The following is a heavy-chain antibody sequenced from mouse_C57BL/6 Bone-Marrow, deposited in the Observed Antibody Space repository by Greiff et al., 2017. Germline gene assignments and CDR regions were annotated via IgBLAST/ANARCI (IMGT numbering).Heavy chain of an antibody. Sequence: VMLVESGPGLVAPSQSLSITCTVSGFSLTSYGVHWVRQPPGKGLEWLVVIWSDGSTTYNSALKSRLSISKDNSKNQVFLKMNSLQTDDTAMYYCARQNYDEYYYAMDYWGQGTSVTVSS. CDR2: IWSDGST. D-gene: IGHD2-4*01. J-gene: IGHJ4*01. CDR1: GFSLTSYG. CDR3: ARQNYDEYYYAMDY. V-gene: IGHV2-6-1*01.